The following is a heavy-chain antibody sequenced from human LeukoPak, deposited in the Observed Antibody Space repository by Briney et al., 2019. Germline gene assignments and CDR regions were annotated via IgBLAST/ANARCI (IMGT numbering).Heavy chain of an antibody. CDR2: ISAYNGNT. J-gene: IGHJ4*02. V-gene: IGHV1-18*01. D-gene: IGHD3-3*01. CDR1: GYTFTSYG. CDR3: ARGVRTYYDFWSGYYLDY. Sequence: ASVKVSCKASGYTFTSYGISWVRQAPGQGLEWMGWISAYNGNTNYAQKLQGRVTMTTDTSTSTAYMELRSLRSDDTAVYYCARGVRTYYDFWSGYYLDYWGQGTLVTVSS.